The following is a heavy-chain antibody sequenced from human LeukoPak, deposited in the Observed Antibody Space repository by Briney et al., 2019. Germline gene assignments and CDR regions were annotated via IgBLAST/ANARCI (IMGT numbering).Heavy chain of an antibody. J-gene: IGHJ4*02. Sequence: GGSLRLSSAASGFTFRNHGMHWVRQAPGKGLEWVAVVWYDGNNKYYEDSVKGRFSVSRDNSNNMLYLQMNSLRVEDTAVYYCARWGVGKRFDHWGQGTLVAVS. CDR2: VWYDGNNK. V-gene: IGHV3-33*01. CDR3: ARWGVGKRFDH. D-gene: IGHD2-8*01. CDR1: GFTFRNHG.